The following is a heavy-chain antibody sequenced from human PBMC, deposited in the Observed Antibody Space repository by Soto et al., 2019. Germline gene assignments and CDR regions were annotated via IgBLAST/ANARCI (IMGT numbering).Heavy chain of an antibody. Sequence: AAVKVSCKASGYTFTSYDINWVRQATGQGLEWMGWMNPNSGNTGYAQKCQGRVTMTRNTSISTAYMELSSLRSEDTAVYYCARLVYCSGGSCYSSAYMDVWGKGSTVTVSS. D-gene: IGHD2-15*01. CDR3: ARLVYCSGGSCYSSAYMDV. J-gene: IGHJ6*03. V-gene: IGHV1-8*01. CDR2: MNPNSGNT. CDR1: GYTFTSYD.